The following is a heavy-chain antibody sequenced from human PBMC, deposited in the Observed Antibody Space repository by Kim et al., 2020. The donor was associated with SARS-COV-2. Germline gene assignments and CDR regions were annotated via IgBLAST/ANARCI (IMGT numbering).Heavy chain of an antibody. V-gene: IGHV3-23*01. D-gene: IGHD3-3*01. Sequence: GGSLRLSCAASGVAFSNYAMSWVRQAPGKGLEWVSAVSGSGDKTYYADSVKGLFSISRDNSKSTLYLHMNSLRAADTAIYYCALKGSFGSGYGGQGTLVTVSS. J-gene: IGHJ4*02. CDR3: ALKGSFGSGY. CDR1: GVAFSNYA. CDR2: VSGSGDKT.